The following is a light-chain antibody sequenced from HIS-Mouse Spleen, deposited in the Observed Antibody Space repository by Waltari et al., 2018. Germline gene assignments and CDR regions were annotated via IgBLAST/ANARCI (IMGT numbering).Light chain of an antibody. CDR1: QVISSW. J-gene: IGKJ3*01. CDR3: QQANSFPLFT. Sequence: DIQMTQSPSSVSASVGDRVTITFRASQVISSWLAWYQQKPGKAPKPLIYAASSLQSGVPSRFSGSGSGTDFTLTISSLQPEDFATYYCQQANSFPLFTFGPGTKVDIK. V-gene: IGKV1-12*01. CDR2: AAS.